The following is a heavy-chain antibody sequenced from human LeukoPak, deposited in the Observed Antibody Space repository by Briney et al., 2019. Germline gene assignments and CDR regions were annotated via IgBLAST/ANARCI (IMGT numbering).Heavy chain of an antibody. D-gene: IGHD3-10*01. CDR1: GHSFTNYG. V-gene: IGHV1-18*01. J-gene: IGHJ4*02. CDR2: ISAYNGNI. Sequence: GASVKVSCKASGHSFTNYGISWVRQAPGQGLEWMGWISAYNGNINYAQTFQGRVTMTTDTSTSTAYMELRSLRSDDTAVFYCARGPTYASGRHLIDYWGQGTLVTVSS. CDR3: ARGPTYASGRHLIDY.